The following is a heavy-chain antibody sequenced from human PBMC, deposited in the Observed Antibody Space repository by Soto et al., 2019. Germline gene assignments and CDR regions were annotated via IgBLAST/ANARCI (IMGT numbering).Heavy chain of an antibody. V-gene: IGHV6-1*01. CDR3: ARELTAATPGFDY. Sequence: AQTLSLTCAIAGDSVSINRAAWNWIRQSPSRGLEWLGRTCYRSKWYNDYAVSVKSRITINPDTSKNQFSLQLNSVTPEDTAVYYCARELTAATPGFDYWGQGTLVTVSS. J-gene: IGHJ4*02. CDR2: TCYRSKWYN. CDR1: GDSVSINRAA. D-gene: IGHD2-2*01.